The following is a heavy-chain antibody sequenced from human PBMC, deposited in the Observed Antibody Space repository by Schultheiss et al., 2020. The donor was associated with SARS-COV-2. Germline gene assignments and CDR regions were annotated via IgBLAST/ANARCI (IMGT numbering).Heavy chain of an antibody. Sequence: GGSLRLSCAASGFTLSSHGMHWVRQAPGKGLEWVAVISYDGSNKYYADSVKGRFTISRDNSKDTLYLQMNSLRAEDTAVYYCAKTYYDFWSGYRYWGQGTLVTVSS. CDR3: AKTYYDFWSGYRY. CDR1: GFTLSSHG. D-gene: IGHD3-3*01. V-gene: IGHV3-30*18. CDR2: ISYDGSNK. J-gene: IGHJ4*02.